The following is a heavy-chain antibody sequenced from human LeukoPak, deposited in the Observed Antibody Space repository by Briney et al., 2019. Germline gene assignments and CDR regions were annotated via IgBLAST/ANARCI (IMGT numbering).Heavy chain of an antibody. J-gene: IGHJ4*02. CDR2: INVGNGNT. V-gene: IGHV1-3*01. D-gene: IGHD3-22*01. Sequence: ASVKVSCKASGYTFTSYNMHWARQAPGQRLEWMGWINVGNGNTKSSQKFQGRVTITRDTSASTAYMELSSLRSEDTAVYYCARDGFSYSSGYHYPYYFDYWSQGTLVTVSS. CDR1: GYTFTSYN. CDR3: ARDGFSYSSGYHYPYYFDY.